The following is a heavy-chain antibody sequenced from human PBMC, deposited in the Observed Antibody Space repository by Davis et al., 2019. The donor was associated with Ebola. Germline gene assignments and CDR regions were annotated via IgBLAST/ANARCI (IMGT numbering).Heavy chain of an antibody. Sequence: SVKVSCKASGGTFSSYAISWVRQAPGQGLEWMGGIIPIFGTANYAQKFQGRVTITADKSTSTAYMELSSLRSEDTAVYYCARAHNYGSYYYYGMDVCGQGTTVTVSS. CDR2: IIPIFGTA. J-gene: IGHJ6*02. CDR3: ARAHNYGSYYYYGMDV. V-gene: IGHV1-69*06. CDR1: GGTFSSYA. D-gene: IGHD3-10*01.